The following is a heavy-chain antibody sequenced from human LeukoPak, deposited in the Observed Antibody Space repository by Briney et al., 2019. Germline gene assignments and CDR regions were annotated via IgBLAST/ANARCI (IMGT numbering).Heavy chain of an antibody. V-gene: IGHV4-39*01. J-gene: IGHJ4*02. CDR2: IYYSGST. CDR3: ATWRTAKTGFDY. D-gene: IGHD1-1*01. Sequence: PSETLSLTCTVSGGSISSSSYYWGWIRQPPGKGLEWIGSIYYSGSTYYNPSLKSRVTISVDTSKNQVSLKLSSVTAADTAVYYCATWRTAKTGFDYWGQGTLVTVSS. CDR1: GGSISSSSYY.